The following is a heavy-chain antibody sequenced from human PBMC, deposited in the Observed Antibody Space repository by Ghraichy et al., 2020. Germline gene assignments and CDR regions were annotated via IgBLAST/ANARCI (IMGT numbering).Heavy chain of an antibody. CDR1: GYTFTAYY. CDR2: INPNSGGT. Sequence: KVSCKASGYTFTAYYIHWVRQAPGQGLEWMGRINPNSGGTNYTQKFQGRVTMTRDTSISTAYMELSRLRSDDAAVYFCARLITISGPWHYALDAWGQGTTVTVSS. CDR3: ARLITISGPWHYALDA. D-gene: IGHD3-3*01. J-gene: IGHJ6*02. V-gene: IGHV1-2*02.